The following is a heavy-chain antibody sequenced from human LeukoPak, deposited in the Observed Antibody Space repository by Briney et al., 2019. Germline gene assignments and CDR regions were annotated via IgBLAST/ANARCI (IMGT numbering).Heavy chain of an antibody. CDR2: ISSSSSYI. J-gene: IGHJ4*02. Sequence: GGSLRLSCAASGFTFSSYSMNWVRQAPGKGLEWVSSISSSSSYIYYADSVKGRFTISRDNSRNTLYLRMNSLRGADTAVYFCARVPAAGHFDYWGQGTLVTVSS. V-gene: IGHV3-21*01. D-gene: IGHD2-2*01. CDR1: GFTFSSYS. CDR3: ARVPAAGHFDY.